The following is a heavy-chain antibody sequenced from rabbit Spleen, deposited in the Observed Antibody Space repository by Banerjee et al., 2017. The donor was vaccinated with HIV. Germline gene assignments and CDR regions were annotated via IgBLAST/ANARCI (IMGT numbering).Heavy chain of an antibody. CDR2: IYSGIDGVT. V-gene: IGHV1S40*01. J-gene: IGHJ4*01. Sequence: QSLEESGGDLVKPGASLTLTCTASEFSFSTSYHMCWVRQAPGKGLEWIACIYSGIDGVTHYASWAKGRFTISKTSSTTVTLQMTSLTAADTATYFCARDAGRGDYIDGVFNLWGPGTLVTVS. CDR1: EFSFSTSYH. CDR3: ARDAGRGDYIDGVFNL. D-gene: IGHD8-1*01.